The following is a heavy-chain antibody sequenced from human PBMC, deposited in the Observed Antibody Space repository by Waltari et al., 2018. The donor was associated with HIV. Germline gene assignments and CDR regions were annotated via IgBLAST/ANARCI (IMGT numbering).Heavy chain of an antibody. J-gene: IGHJ4*02. CDR1: GLTLSNAW. V-gene: IGHV3-15*01. CDR2: IKSKTDGGTE. CDR3: YGFV. D-gene: IGHD3-10*01. Sequence: EVQLVESGGGLVKPGGSIRLSCAASGLTLSNAWMSWVRQAPGKGLEWVGRIKSKTDGGTEDYAAPVKGRFTISRDDSKNILYLQMNSLKTEDTAVYYCYGFVWGQGTLVTVSS.